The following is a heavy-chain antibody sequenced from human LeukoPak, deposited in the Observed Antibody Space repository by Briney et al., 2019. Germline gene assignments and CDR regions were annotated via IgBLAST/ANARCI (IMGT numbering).Heavy chain of an antibody. CDR1: GGSFSGYY. D-gene: IGHD3-22*01. J-gene: IGHJ1*01. V-gene: IGHV4-34*01. CDR2: IYYRGST. CDR3: ARRRYYDSTGYLD. Sequence: RASETLSLTCAVYGGSFSGYYWSWIRQPPGKGLEWIGDIYYRGSTYYNPSLKSRVSISIDTSNNQFSLTLNSVTAADTALYFCARRRYYDSTGYLDWGQGTLVTVSS.